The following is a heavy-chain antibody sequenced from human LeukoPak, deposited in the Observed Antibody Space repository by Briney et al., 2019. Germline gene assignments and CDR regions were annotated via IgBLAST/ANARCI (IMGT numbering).Heavy chain of an antibody. Sequence: VSVKVSCKVSGYTLTELSMHWVRQAPGKGREWMGGFDPEDGETIYAQKFQGRVTMTEDTSTDTAYMELSSLRSEDTAVYYCATRWDIVVVPAAIGGFDPWGQGTLVTVSS. J-gene: IGHJ5*02. CDR1: GYTLTELS. V-gene: IGHV1-24*01. CDR3: ATRWDIVVVPAAIGGFDP. D-gene: IGHD2-2*02. CDR2: FDPEDGET.